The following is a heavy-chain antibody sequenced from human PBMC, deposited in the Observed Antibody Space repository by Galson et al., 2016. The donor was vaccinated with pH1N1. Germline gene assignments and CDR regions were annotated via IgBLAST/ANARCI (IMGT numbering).Heavy chain of an antibody. CDR2: ISSGGNTM. V-gene: IGHV3-48*03. CDR1: GFTFDSHE. D-gene: IGHD3-9*01. J-gene: IGHJ4*02. CDR3: ARAYYDPLTRFSGAFDY. Sequence: SLRLSCAVSGFTFDSHEMNWVRQAPGKGLEWVASISSGGNTMFYADPVKGRFIISRDNAKNSLYLQMNSLRVEDTAVYYCARAYYDPLTRFSGAFDYWGQGTLVTVSS.